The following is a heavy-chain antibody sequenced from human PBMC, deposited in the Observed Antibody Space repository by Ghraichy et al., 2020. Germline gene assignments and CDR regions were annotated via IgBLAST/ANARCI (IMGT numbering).Heavy chain of an antibody. CDR1: GYTFTSYG. D-gene: IGHD6-19*01. CDR2: ISAYNGNT. CDR3: ARDHRYSSGWYNDPAFDY. J-gene: IGHJ4*02. V-gene: IGHV1-18*04. Sequence: ASVKVSCKASGYTFTSYGISWVRQAPGQGLERMGWISAYNGNTNYAQKLQGRVTMTTDTSTSTAYMELRSLRSDDTAVYYCARDHRYSSGWYNDPAFDYWGQGTLVTVSA.